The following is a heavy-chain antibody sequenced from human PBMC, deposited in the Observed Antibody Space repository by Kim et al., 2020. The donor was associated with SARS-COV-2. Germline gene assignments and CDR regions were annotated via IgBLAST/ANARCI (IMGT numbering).Heavy chain of an antibody. J-gene: IGHJ6*02. V-gene: IGHV4-34*01. CDR1: GGSFSGYY. CDR3: ARGNWPPHYYDSSGYRRYYYYYGMHV. D-gene: IGHD3-22*01. Sequence: SETLSLTCAVYGGSFSGYYWSWIRQPPGKGLEWIGEINHSGSTNYNPSLKSRVTISVYTSKNQFSLKLSSVTAADTAVYYCARGNWPPHYYDSSGYRRYYYYYGMHVWGQGTTVTVSS. CDR2: INHSGST.